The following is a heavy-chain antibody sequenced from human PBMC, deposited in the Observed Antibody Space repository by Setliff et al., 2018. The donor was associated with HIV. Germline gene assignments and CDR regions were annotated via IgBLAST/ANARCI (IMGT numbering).Heavy chain of an antibody. J-gene: IGHJ3*02. Sequence: SETLSLTCTVSGGSISTYYWSWIRQPPGKRLEWIGYIYYSGSTNYNPSLKSRVTISVNTSKNQFSLKLTSVTAADTAVYYCARDRPSSSWYFNAFDIWGQGTMGTVS. CDR3: ARDRPSSSWYFNAFDI. CDR2: IYYSGST. D-gene: IGHD6-13*01. V-gene: IGHV4-59*01. CDR1: GGSISTYY.